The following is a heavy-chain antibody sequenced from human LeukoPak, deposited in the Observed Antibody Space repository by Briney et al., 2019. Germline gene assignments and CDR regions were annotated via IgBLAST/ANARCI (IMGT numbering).Heavy chain of an antibody. D-gene: IGHD5-18*01. Sequence: GGSLRLSCAASGFTFSSYAMPWVRQAPGKGLEWVAVISYDGSNKYYADSVKGRFTISRDNSKNTLYLQMNSLRAEDTAVYYCAKGLDTAMVPYNWFDPWGQGTLVTVSS. V-gene: IGHV3-30-3*01. CDR3: AKGLDTAMVPYNWFDP. CDR1: GFTFSSYA. J-gene: IGHJ5*02. CDR2: ISYDGSNK.